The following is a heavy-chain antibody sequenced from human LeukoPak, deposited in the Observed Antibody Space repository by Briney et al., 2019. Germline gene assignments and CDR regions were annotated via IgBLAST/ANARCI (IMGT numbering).Heavy chain of an antibody. Sequence: GGSLRLSCAASGFTFSSYSMNWVRQAPGKGLEWVSYISSSSSTIYYADSVKGRFTISRDNAKNSLYLQMNILRAEDTAVYYCARGREVAAAGYFDYWGQGTLVTVSS. CDR2: ISSSSSTI. CDR3: ARGREVAAAGYFDY. D-gene: IGHD6-13*01. J-gene: IGHJ4*02. CDR1: GFTFSSYS. V-gene: IGHV3-48*01.